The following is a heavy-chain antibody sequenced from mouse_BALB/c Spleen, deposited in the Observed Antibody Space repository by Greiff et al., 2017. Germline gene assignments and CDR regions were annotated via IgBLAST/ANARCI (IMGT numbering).Heavy chain of an antibody. J-gene: IGHJ3*01. D-gene: IGHD1-1*01. V-gene: IGHV5-4*02. CDR2: ISDGGSYT. Sequence: EVHLVESGGGLVKPGGSLKLSCAASGFTFSDYYMYWVRQTPEKRLEWVATISDGGSYTYYPDSVKGRFTISRDNAKNNLYLQMSSLKSEDTAMYYGARGYGSSYGGFAYWGQGTLVTVSA. CDR1: GFTFSDYY. CDR3: ARGYGSSYGGFAY.